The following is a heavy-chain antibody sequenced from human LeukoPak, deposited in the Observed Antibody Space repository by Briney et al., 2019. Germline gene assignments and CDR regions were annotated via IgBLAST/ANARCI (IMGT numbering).Heavy chain of an antibody. CDR3: ARRGLVPAFDI. J-gene: IGHJ3*02. V-gene: IGHV3-74*01. Sequence: SGGSLRLSCAASGFTFSSYWMHGVRQAPGKGGGGVSRINGDGSSTTSADAVKGRFTISRDNAKNTLYLQMSSLRAEDTAVYYCARRGLVPAFDIWGQGTMVTVAS. CDR1: GFTFSSYW. D-gene: IGHD2-2*01. CDR2: INGDGSST.